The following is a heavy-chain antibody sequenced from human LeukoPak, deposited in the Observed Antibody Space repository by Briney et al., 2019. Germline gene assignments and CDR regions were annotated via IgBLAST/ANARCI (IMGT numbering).Heavy chain of an antibody. V-gene: IGHV1-69*04. CDR2: IIPILGLR. CDR3: ARGRGSRTGSNGDYLDN. Sequence: PVKVSCKASGGTFSSYAINWVRQAPGQGLEWMGRIIPILGLRNYARKFQGRVTITADKSTSTGYMDVTSLRSDDTAVYYCARGRGSRTGSNGDYLDNWGQGTLVTVSS. D-gene: IGHD1-1*01. J-gene: IGHJ4*02. CDR1: GGTFSSYA.